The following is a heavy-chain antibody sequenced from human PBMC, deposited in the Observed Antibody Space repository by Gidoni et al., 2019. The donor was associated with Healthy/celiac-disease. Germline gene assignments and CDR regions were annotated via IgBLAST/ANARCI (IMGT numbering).Heavy chain of an antibody. V-gene: IGHV4-39*01. CDR1: GGSISSSSYY. D-gene: IGHD1-26*01. J-gene: IGHJ4*02. Sequence: QLQLQESGPGLVKPSETLSLTCTVSGGSISSSSYYWGWIRQPPGKGLEWIGSIYYSGSTYYNPSLKSRVTISVDTSKNQFSLKLSSVTAADTAVYYCASKVGSLGYYFDYWGQGTLVTVSS. CDR3: ASKVGSLGYYFDY. CDR2: IYYSGST.